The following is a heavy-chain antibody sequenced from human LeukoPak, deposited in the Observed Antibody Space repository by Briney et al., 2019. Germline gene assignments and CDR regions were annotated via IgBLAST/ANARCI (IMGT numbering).Heavy chain of an antibody. CDR2: IFFSGST. CDR1: DGSINSYF. V-gene: IGHV4-59*01. D-gene: IGHD3-9*01. Sequence: SETLSLTCTVSDGSINSYFWSWIRQPPGKGLEWIGYIFFSGSTNYNPSLKSRVTISVDTSKNQFSLKLSSVTAADTAVYYCARVGSSSRRITRFGLVPYYYYMDVWGKGTTVTVSS. CDR3: ARVGSSSRRITRFGLVPYYYYMDV. J-gene: IGHJ6*03.